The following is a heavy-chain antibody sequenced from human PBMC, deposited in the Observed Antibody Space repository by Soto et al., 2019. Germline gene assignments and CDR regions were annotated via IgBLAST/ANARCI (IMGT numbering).Heavy chain of an antibody. V-gene: IGHV4-59*01. CDR2: IYYSGST. D-gene: IGHD5-12*01. CDR1: GGSISSYY. Sequence: SETLSLTCTVSGGSISSYYWSWIRQPPGKGLEWIGYIYYSGSTNYNPSLKSRVTISVDTSKNQFSLKLSSVTAADTAVYYCAREQMALFDYWGQGTLVTVSS. J-gene: IGHJ4*02. CDR3: AREQMALFDY.